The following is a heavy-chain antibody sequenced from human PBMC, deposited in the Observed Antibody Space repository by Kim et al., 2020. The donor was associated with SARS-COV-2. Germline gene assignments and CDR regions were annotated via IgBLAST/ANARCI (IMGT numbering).Heavy chain of an antibody. CDR2: IWYDGSNK. D-gene: IGHD2-2*01. J-gene: IGHJ6*02. V-gene: IGHV3-33*01. Sequence: GGSLRLSCAASGFTFSSYGMHWVRQAPGKGLEWVAVIWYDGSNKYYADSVKGRFTISRDNSKNTLYLQMNSLRAEDTAVYYCAMGERYCSSTSCYSLGYYYYGMDVWGQGTTVTVSS. CDR1: GFTFSSYG. CDR3: AMGERYCSSTSCYSLGYYYYGMDV.